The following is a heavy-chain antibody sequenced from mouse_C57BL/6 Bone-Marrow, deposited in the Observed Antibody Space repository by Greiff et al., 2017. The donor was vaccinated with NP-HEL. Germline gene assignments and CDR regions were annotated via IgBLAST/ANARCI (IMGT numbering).Heavy chain of an antibody. CDR3: TTDGKEGYWYFDV. Sequence: EVKLVESGGGLVQPGGSMKLSCAASGFTFSDAWMDWVRQSPEKGLEWVAEIRNKVNNHATYYAESVKGRFTISRDDSKSSVYLQMNSLRAEDTGIYYCTTDGKEGYWYFDVWGTGTTVTVSS. J-gene: IGHJ1*03. CDR2: IRNKVNNHAT. D-gene: IGHD2-1*01. CDR1: GFTFSDAW. V-gene: IGHV6-6*01.